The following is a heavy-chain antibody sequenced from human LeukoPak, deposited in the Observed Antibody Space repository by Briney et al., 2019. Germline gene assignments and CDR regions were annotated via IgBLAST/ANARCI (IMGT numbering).Heavy chain of an antibody. V-gene: IGHV3-23*01. CDR3: ARDHIDYSYFDY. Sequence: GGSLRLSCAASGFTFSSYAMSWVRQAPGKGLEWVSAISGSGGSTYYADSVKGRFTISRDNAKNSLYLQMNSLRAEDTAVYYCARDHIDYSYFDYWGQGTLVTVSS. CDR1: GFTFSSYA. CDR2: ISGSGGST. D-gene: IGHD4-11*01. J-gene: IGHJ4*02.